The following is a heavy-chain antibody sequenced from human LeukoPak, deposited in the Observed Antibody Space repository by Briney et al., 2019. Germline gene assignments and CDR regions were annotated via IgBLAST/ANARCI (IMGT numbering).Heavy chain of an antibody. J-gene: IGHJ4*02. CDR1: GDSMTRGGYY. D-gene: IGHD4-11*01. CDR3: ARAVDYRNYFDY. Sequence: SETLSLTCTVSGDSMTRGGYYWSWVRQHPGKGLEWVGFIYHSGTTFYNPSLESRATISVDTSQNQFSLKLTSVTAADTAVYYCARAVDYRNYFDYWGQGPRSPSPQ. CDR2: IYHSGTT. V-gene: IGHV4-31*03.